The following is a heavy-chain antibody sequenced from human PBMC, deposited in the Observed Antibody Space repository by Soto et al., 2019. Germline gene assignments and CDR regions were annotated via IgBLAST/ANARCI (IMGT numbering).Heavy chain of an antibody. V-gene: IGHV3-33*01. D-gene: IGHD4-17*01. CDR3: ARFRGWSDGDYGVDLYYYYYYMDV. CDR1: GFTFSSYG. J-gene: IGHJ6*03. Sequence: GGSLRLSCAASGFTFSSYGMHWVRQAPGKGLEWVAVIWYDGSNKYYADSVKGRFTISRDNSKNTLYLQMNSLRAEDTAVYYCARFRGWSDGDYGVDLYYYYYYMDVWGKGTTVTVSS. CDR2: IWYDGSNK.